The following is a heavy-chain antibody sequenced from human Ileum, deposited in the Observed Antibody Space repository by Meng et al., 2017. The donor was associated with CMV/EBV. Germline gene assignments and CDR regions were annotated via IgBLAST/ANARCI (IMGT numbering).Heavy chain of an antibody. J-gene: IGHJ4*02. Sequence: GSLRLSCTVSGGSISSSSYYWGWIRQPPGKGLEWIGSIYYSGSTYYNPSLKSRVTISVDTSKNQFSLKRSSVTAADTAVYYCARLHQLHPIDYWGQGTLVTVSS. CDR3: ARLHQLHPIDY. D-gene: IGHD2-2*01. CDR2: IYYSGST. CDR1: GGSISSSSYY. V-gene: IGHV4-39*01.